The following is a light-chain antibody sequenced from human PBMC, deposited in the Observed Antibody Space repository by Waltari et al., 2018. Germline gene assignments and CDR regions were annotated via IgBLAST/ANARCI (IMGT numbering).Light chain of an antibody. CDR2: EVN. Sequence: QSALTQPPSASGSPGQPVTISCTGPRRDIGGYHYSSWYQQHPGKAPKLMIYEVNKRPSGVPDRFSGSKSGNTASLTVSGLQAEDEADYYCSSYAGSNNYVVFGGGTKLTVL. CDR3: SSYAGSNNYVV. CDR1: RRDIGGYHY. V-gene: IGLV2-8*01. J-gene: IGLJ2*01.